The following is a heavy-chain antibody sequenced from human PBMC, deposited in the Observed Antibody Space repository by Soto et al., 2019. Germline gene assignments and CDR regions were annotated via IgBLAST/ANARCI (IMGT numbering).Heavy chain of an antibody. CDR3: ARHIRGVGI. V-gene: IGHV4-39*01. J-gene: IGHJ4*02. D-gene: IGHD3-10*01. CDR1: GASISSGSYY. CDR2: MYYSGTT. Sequence: QLQLQESGPGLVKPSETLSLTCTVSGASISSGSYYWGWIRQPPGKGLEWIGSMYYSGTTYYNPSLKTRVTXXVDTSKNQFSLKLSSVTAADTAVYYCARHIRGVGIWGQGTLVTVSS.